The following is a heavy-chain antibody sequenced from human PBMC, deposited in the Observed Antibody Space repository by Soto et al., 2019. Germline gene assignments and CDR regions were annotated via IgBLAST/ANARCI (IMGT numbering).Heavy chain of an antibody. CDR3: ARDTYYYDSSGYYFTFDI. D-gene: IGHD3-22*01. CDR1: GYTFTSYG. Sequence: ASVKVSCKASGYTFTSYGISWVRQAPGQGLEWMGWISAYNGNTNYAQKLQGRVTMTTDTSTSTAYMELRSLRSDDTAVYYCARDTYYYDSSGYYFTFDISGQGTMVTVSS. CDR2: ISAYNGNT. J-gene: IGHJ3*02. V-gene: IGHV1-18*01.